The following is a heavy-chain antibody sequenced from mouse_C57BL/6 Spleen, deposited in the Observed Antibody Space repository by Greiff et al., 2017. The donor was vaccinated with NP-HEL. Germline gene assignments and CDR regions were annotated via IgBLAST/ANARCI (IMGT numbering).Heavy chain of an antibody. CDR1: GYTFTDYY. V-gene: IGHV1-76*01. J-gene: IGHJ1*03. CDR2: IYPGSGNT. D-gene: IGHD1-1*01. Sequence: VQLQQSGAELVRPGASVKLSCKASGYTFTDYYINWVKQRPGQGLEWIARIYPGSGNTYYNEKFKGKATLTAEKSSSTAYMQLSSLTSEDSAVYYCARCYGSGYYWYFDVWGTGTTVTVAS. CDR3: ARCYGSGYYWYFDV.